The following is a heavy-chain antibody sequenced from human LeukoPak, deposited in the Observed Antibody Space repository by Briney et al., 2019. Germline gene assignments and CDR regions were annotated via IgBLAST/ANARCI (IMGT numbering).Heavy chain of an antibody. CDR2: ISHSGNT. D-gene: IGHD4-11*01. CDR3: ARGEIHDDYSDYYFDY. J-gene: IGHJ4*02. Sequence: SETLSLTCTVSGGSIGSFYWSWIRQHPGKGLEWIGFISHSGNTYYSPSLESRVTISVDKSKNQFSLKLSSVTAADTAVYYCARGEIHDDYSDYYFDYWGQGTLVTVSS. V-gene: IGHV4-31*03. CDR1: GGSIGSFY.